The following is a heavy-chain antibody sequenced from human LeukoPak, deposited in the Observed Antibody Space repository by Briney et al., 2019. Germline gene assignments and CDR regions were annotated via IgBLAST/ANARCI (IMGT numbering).Heavy chain of an antibody. CDR3: ARGTTVTSYYFDY. CDR1: GFTFSDYY. CDR2: ISSSGSTI. D-gene: IGHD4-17*01. V-gene: IGHV3-11*01. Sequence: GGSLRLSCAASGFTFSDYYMSWIRQAPGKGLEWVSYISSSGSTIYYADSVKDRFTISRDNAKNSLYLQMNSLRAEDTAVYYCARGTTVTSYYFDYWGQGTLVTVSS. J-gene: IGHJ4*02.